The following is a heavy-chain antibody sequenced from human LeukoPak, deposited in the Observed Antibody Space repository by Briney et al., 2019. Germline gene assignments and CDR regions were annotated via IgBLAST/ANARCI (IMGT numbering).Heavy chain of an antibody. Sequence: GGSLRLSCAASGFTVSSNYMSWVRQAPGKGLEYISVTYSSGTTYYADSVRDRFSISRDNSRNTLYLQMNSLRPEDTAVYYCAREPTYSSSLDYWGQGTLVTVSS. D-gene: IGHD6-6*01. CDR2: TYSSGTT. J-gene: IGHJ4*02. CDR3: AREPTYSSSLDY. V-gene: IGHV3-53*01. CDR1: GFTVSSNY.